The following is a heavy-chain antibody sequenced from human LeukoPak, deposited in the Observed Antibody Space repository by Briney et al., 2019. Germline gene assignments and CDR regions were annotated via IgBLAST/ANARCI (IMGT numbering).Heavy chain of an antibody. J-gene: IGHJ3*02. V-gene: IGHV3-64*04. CDR3: ARRREGLYAFDI. Sequence: GGSLRLSCSASGFTFSNYAMHWVRQAPGKGLEYVSSVGSNGGDTSYADSVKGRFTISRDNSKNTLYLQMNSLRAEDTAVYYCARRREGLYAFDIWGQGTMVTVSS. CDR2: VGSNGGDT. CDR1: GFTFSNYA.